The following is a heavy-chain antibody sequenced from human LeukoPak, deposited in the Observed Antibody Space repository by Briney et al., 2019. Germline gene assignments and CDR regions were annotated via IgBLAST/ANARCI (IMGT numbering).Heavy chain of an antibody. D-gene: IGHD2-15*01. V-gene: IGHV3-30*18. CDR2: ILSEVRNK. CDR3: AKGGYCSGGSCYHHYFDY. J-gene: IGHJ4*02. Sequence: SMCLSCLPAAFTLTIYCMRWDRQAADKVRVWVGVILSEVRNKYYGDSVKGRFTISRDNSKNTLYLQMSSLRAEDTAVYYCAKGGYCSGGSCYHHYFDYWGQGTLVTVSS. CDR1: AFTLTIYC.